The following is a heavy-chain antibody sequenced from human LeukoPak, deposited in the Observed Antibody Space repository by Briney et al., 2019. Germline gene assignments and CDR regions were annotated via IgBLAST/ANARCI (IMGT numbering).Heavy chain of an antibody. D-gene: IGHD3-22*01. V-gene: IGHV4-59*01. CDR3: ARGPYSYDSSGAFDI. CDR1: GDSISSYY. J-gene: IGHJ3*02. Sequence: SETLSLTCTVSGDSISSYYWSWIRQPPGKGLEWIGYIYYSGSTNYNPSLKSRVTISVDTSKNQFSLKLSSVTAADTAVYFCARGPYSYDSSGAFDIWGQGTMVTVSS. CDR2: IYYSGST.